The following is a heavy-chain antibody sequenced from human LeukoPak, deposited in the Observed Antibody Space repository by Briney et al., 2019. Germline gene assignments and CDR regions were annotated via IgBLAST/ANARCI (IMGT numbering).Heavy chain of an antibody. CDR3: ARWGSIAVARFDY. J-gene: IGHJ4*02. CDR2: IYYTGST. CDR1: GGSISSYY. Sequence: NPSETLSLTCTVSGGSISSYYRSWIRQPPGKGQEWLGYIYYTGSTNYNPSLTSRVNISVDTSKNQFSLNLTSVTAADTAVYYCARWGSIAVARFDYWGQGTLVTVSS. V-gene: IGHV4-59*01. D-gene: IGHD6-6*01.